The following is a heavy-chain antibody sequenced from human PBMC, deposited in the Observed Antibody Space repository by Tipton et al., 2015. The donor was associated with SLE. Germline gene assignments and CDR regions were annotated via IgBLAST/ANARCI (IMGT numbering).Heavy chain of an antibody. J-gene: IGHJ4*02. CDR1: GSSINTGYY. CDR2: IYYSGST. Sequence: TLSLTCTVSGSSINTGYYWTWIRQHPGKGLEWIGSIYYSGSTYYNPSLKSRLTISVDTSNNQFSLQLASMTAADAAVYYCATFSGYDLYWGQGTLVTVSS. CDR3: ATFSGYDLY. V-gene: IGHV4-31*03. D-gene: IGHD5-12*01.